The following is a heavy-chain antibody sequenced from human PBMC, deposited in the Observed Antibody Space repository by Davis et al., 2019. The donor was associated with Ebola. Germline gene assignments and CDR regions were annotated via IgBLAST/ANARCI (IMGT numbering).Heavy chain of an antibody. Sequence: GGSLRLSCAASGFTFSSYWMSWVRQAPGKGLEWVANIKQDGSEKYYVDSVKGRFTIFRDNAKNSLYLQMNSLRAEDTAVYYCARASAGVYQYYYGMDVWGQGTTVTVSS. V-gene: IGHV3-7*03. CDR2: IKQDGSEK. D-gene: IGHD2-2*01. J-gene: IGHJ6*02. CDR3: ARASAGVYQYYYGMDV. CDR1: GFTFSSYW.